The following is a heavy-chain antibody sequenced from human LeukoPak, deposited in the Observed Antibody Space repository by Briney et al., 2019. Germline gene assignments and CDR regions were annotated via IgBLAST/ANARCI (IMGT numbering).Heavy chain of an antibody. CDR3: ARVADYVWGSYRYTYDY. D-gene: IGHD3-16*02. Sequence: ASVKVSCKASGYTFTSYGISWVRQAPGQGPEWMGGISAYNGNTNYAQKLQGRVTMTTDTSTRTAYMELRSLRSDDTAVYYCARVADYVWGSYRYTYDYWGQGTLVTVSS. CDR1: GYTFTSYG. J-gene: IGHJ4*02. V-gene: IGHV1-18*01. CDR2: ISAYNGNT.